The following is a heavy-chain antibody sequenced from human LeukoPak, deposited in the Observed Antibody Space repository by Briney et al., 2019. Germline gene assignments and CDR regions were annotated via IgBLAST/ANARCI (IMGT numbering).Heavy chain of an antibody. V-gene: IGHV1-69*13. CDR2: IIPIFGTA. Sequence: ASVKVSCKASGGTFSSYAISWVRQAPGQGLEWMGGIIPIFGTANYAQKFQGRVTITADESTSTAYMELSSLRSEDTAVYYCARDLRITIFGVANGMDVWGQGTTVTVSS. D-gene: IGHD3-3*01. CDR3: ARDLRITIFGVANGMDV. CDR1: GGTFSSYA. J-gene: IGHJ6*02.